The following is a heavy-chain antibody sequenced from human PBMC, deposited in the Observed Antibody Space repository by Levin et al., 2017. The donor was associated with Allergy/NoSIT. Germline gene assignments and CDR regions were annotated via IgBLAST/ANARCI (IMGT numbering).Heavy chain of an antibody. D-gene: IGHD3-22*01. CDR3: AREMVFYCDSIGYYETDDVAYYFDY. CDR2: SLSNGRNE. V-gene: IGHV3-33*01. CDR1: KFPFSNYN. Sequence: PGGSLRLSCITSKFPFSNYNMHWVRQAPGKGLEWVAASLSNGRNEYYSDAVKGRFTISRDNSKNTMFLQMNALRAGDTASYFCAREMVFYCDSIGYYETDDVAYYFDYWGQGTKVTVSS. J-gene: IGHJ4*01.